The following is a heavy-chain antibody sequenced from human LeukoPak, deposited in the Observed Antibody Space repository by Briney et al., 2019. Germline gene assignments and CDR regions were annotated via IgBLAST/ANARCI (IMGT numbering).Heavy chain of an antibody. CDR2: ISSSSSYI. Sequence: GGSLRLSCAASGFTFSSYSMNWVRQAPGKGLEWVSTISSSSSYIYYADSVKGRFTISRDNAKNTLYLQMNSLRAEDTAVYYCARVSSGSYFGYYYYYMDVWGKGTTVTVSS. J-gene: IGHJ6*03. D-gene: IGHD1-26*01. CDR3: ARVSSGSYFGYYYYYMDV. CDR1: GFTFSSYS. V-gene: IGHV3-21*01.